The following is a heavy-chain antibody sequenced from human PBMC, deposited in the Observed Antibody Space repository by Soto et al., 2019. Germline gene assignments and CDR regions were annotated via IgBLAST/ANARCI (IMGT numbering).Heavy chain of an antibody. D-gene: IGHD5-18*01. Sequence: GGSLRLSCAASGFTFSSYAMHWVRQAPGKGLEWVAVISYDGSNKYYADSVKGRFTISRDNSKNTLYLQMNSLRAEDTAVYYCARDRGYSYGSIYYYYYYGMDVWGQGTTVTVSS. J-gene: IGHJ6*02. CDR3: ARDRGYSYGSIYYYYYYGMDV. CDR1: GFTFSSYA. V-gene: IGHV3-30-3*01. CDR2: ISYDGSNK.